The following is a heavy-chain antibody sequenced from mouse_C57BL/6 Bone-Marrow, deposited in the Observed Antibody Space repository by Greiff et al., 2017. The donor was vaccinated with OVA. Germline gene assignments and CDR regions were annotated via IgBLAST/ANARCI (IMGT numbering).Heavy chain of an antibody. CDR1: GYAFSSSW. D-gene: IGHD2-3*01. V-gene: IGHV1-82*01. CDR2: IYPGDGDT. CDR3: ARSGYYLYWYFDV. Sequence: VHLVESGPELVKPGASVKISCKASGYAFSSSWMNWVKQRPGKGLEWIGRIYPGDGDTNYNGKFKGKATLTADKSSSTAYMQLSSLTSEDSAVYFCARSGYYLYWYFDVWGTGTTVTVSS. J-gene: IGHJ1*03.